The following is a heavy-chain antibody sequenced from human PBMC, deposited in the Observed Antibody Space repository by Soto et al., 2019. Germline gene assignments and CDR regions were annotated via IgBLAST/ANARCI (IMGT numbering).Heavy chain of an antibody. CDR1: GYSFTSYW. CDR2: IYPGDSDT. D-gene: IGHD5-12*01. Sequence: GAALKISCKGSGYSFTSYWIGRVRQMPGKGLEWMGIIYPGDSDTRYSPSFQGQVTISADKSISTSYLQWSSLKASDTALYYCASPSGRSSGYAYSGYELPHWGQGTLVTVSS. J-gene: IGHJ4*02. CDR3: ASPSGRSSGYAYSGYELPH. V-gene: IGHV5-51*01.